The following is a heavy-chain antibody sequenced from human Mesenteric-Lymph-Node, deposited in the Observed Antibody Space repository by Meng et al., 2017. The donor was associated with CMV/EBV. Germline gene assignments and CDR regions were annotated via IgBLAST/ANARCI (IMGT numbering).Heavy chain of an antibody. CDR3: AHKGVATEFDY. CDR1: GFSLSTSGLG. CDR2: IYWDDDK. V-gene: IGHV2-5*02. D-gene: IGHD5-12*01. J-gene: IGHJ4*02. Sequence: CTFSGFSLSTSGLGVGWIRQPPGKALEWLALIYWDDDKRYSPSLKSRLTITKDTSKNQVVLTMTNMDPVDTATYYCAHKGVATEFDYWGQGTLVTVSS.